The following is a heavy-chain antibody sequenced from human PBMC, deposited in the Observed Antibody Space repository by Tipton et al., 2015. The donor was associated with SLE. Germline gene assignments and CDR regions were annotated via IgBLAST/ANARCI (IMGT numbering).Heavy chain of an antibody. CDR2: IWYDGSNK. CDR1: GFTFSSYG. J-gene: IGHJ6*02. D-gene: IGHD3-3*01. Sequence: SLRLSCAASGFTFSSYGMHWVRQAPGKGLEWVAVIWYDGSNKYYADSVKGRFTISRDNSKNTLYLQMNSLRAEDTAVYYCARSLTILYYYGMDVWGQGTTVTVSS. CDR3: ARSLTILYYYGMDV. V-gene: IGHV3-33*08.